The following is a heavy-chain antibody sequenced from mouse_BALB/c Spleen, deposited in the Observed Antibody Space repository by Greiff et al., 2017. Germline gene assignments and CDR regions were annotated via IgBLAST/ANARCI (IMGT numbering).Heavy chain of an antibody. Sequence: VQLQESGPSLVQPSQSLSITCTVSGFSLTSYGVHWVRQSPGKGLEWLGVIWRGGRTDDNAAFMSRLSITKDNSKSQVFFKMNSLQADYTAIYYCANMKYGNYDYAMDYWGQGTSVTVAS. CDR2: IWRGGRT. CDR3: ANMKYGNYDYAMDY. CDR1: GFSLTSYG. J-gene: IGHJ4*01. V-gene: IGHV2-5-1*01. D-gene: IGHD2-10*02.